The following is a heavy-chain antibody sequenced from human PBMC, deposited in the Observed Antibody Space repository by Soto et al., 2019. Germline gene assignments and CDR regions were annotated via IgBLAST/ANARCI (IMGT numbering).Heavy chain of an antibody. J-gene: IGHJ6*02. CDR1: GFIFSSYG. Sequence: QVHLVESGGGAVQPGRSLRVSCEASGFIFSSYGMHWVRQAPGKGLEWVAFINYDGSNKFYGDSVKGRFTISRDNSKNTLYQKMSSLRGEDRAVYYCARCKQKVMHCAVDVWGQGATVTVTS. CDR2: INYDGSNK. D-gene: IGHD2-21*01. CDR3: ARCKQKVMHCAVDV. V-gene: IGHV3-33*01.